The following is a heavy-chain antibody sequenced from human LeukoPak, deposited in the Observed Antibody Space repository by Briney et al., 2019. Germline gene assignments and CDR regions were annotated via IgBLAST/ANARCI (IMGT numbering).Heavy chain of an antibody. J-gene: IGHJ4*02. D-gene: IGHD3-10*01. V-gene: IGHV1-69*06. Sequence: GSSVKVSCKASGGTFSSYAISWVRQAPRQGLEWMGGIIPIFGTANYAQKFQGRVTITADKSTSTAYMELSSLRPEDTAVYYCARDLTMVRGVLGYWGQGTLVTVSS. CDR3: ARDLTMVRGVLGY. CDR1: GGTFSSYA. CDR2: IIPIFGTA.